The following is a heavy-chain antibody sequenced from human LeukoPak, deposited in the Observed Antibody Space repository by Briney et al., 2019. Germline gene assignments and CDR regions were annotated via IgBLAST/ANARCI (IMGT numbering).Heavy chain of an antibody. J-gene: IGHJ6*02. V-gene: IGHV3-30*18. CDR3: AKDYTGYFGMDV. CDR2: ISFDGSNK. Sequence: PGRSLRLSCAASGFTFSSYGMHWVRQAPGKGLEWVAVISFDGSNKFYTESVKGRCTISRDNAMNTVYLQMSSLRAEDTAVYYCAKDYTGYFGMDVWGQGTTVTVSS. CDR1: GFTFSSYG.